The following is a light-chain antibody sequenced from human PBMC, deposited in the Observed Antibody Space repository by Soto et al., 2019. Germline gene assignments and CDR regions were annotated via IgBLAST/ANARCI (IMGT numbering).Light chain of an antibody. V-gene: IGKV3-20*01. CDR3: QQYDSSPKT. CDR1: KRLSSSD. CDR2: GAS. Sequence: EIVLTQAPCTLSLSPGERATLSCRASKRLSSSDLGWYQQKPGKAPKLLIYGASSRATGIPDRFSGSGSGTDFTLTISRLEPEDFAVYYCQQYDSSPKTFGQGTKVDIK. J-gene: IGKJ1*01.